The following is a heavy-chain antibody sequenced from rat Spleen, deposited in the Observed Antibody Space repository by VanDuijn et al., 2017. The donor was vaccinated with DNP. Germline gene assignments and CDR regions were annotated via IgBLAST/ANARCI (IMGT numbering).Heavy chain of an antibody. Sequence: QVQLKESGPGLVQPSQTLSLTCTVSGFSLRTYGVIWVRQPPGKGLEWMGVIWTGGSTDYNSALKSRLSISRDTSKSQVFLKMNSLQTEDTAIYYCTRDGSPYYSSYMDVMDAWGQGASVTVSS. CDR2: IWTGGST. D-gene: IGHD1-2*01. CDR1: GFSLRTYG. V-gene: IGHV2-4*01. CDR3: TRDGSPYYSSYMDVMDA. J-gene: IGHJ4*01.